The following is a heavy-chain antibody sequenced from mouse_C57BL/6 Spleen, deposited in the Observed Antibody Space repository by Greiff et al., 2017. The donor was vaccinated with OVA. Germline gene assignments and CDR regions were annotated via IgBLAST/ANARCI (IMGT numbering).Heavy chain of an antibody. CDR2: ITPGSGGT. D-gene: IGHD2-3*01. Sequence: QVQLQQSGAELVRPGTSVKVSCKASGYAFTNYLIEWVKQRPGRGLEWIGWITPGSGGTNYNEKFKGKATRTADKSASTAYMQLSSLTSEDSAVYFCARSGLLYYFDYWGQGTTLTVSS. J-gene: IGHJ2*01. CDR3: ARSGLLYYFDY. CDR1: GYAFTNYL. V-gene: IGHV1-54*01.